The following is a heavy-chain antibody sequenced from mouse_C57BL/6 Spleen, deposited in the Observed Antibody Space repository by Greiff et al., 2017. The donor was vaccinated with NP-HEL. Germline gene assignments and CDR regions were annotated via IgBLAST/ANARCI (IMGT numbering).Heavy chain of an antibody. Sequence: EVQRVESGPGLVKPSQSLSLTCSVTGYSITSGYYWNWIRQFPGNKLEWMGYISYDGSNNYNPSLKNRISITRDTSKNQFFLKLNSVTTEDTATYYCAREGYYGFDYWGQGTTLTVSS. V-gene: IGHV3-6*01. CDR2: ISYDGSN. CDR1: GYSITSGYY. CDR3: AREGYYGFDY. J-gene: IGHJ2*01. D-gene: IGHD2-2*01.